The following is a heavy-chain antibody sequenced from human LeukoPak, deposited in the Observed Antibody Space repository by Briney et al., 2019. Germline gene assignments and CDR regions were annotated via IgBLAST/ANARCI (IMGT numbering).Heavy chain of an antibody. Sequence: SETLSLTCTVSGVSISSTSYYWSWVRQPAGKGLEWIGRIYASGNTNYNPSLMSRVTISLDTSKNQFSLKLSSVTAADTAVYYCARGDYFDYWGQGTLVTVSS. CDR3: ARGDYFDY. CDR1: GVSISSTSYY. CDR2: IYASGNT. V-gene: IGHV4-61*02. J-gene: IGHJ4*02.